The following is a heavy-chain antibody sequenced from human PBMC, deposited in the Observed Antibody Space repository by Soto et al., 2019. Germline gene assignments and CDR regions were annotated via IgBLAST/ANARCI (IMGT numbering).Heavy chain of an antibody. Sequence: QVQLQESGPGLVKPSGTLSLTCAVSGGSISSSNWWSWVRQPPGKGLEWIGEIYHSGSTNYNPSLKGRVTISVDKSKNQFALKLSSVTAADTAVYYCAREGGLAGSYYYFDYWGQGTLVTVSS. CDR3: AREGGLAGSYYYFDY. V-gene: IGHV4-4*02. CDR1: GGSISSSNW. J-gene: IGHJ4*02. CDR2: IYHSGST. D-gene: IGHD1-26*01.